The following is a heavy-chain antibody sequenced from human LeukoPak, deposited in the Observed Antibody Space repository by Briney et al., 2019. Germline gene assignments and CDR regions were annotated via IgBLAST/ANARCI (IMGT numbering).Heavy chain of an antibody. CDR1: GYTFTSYG. D-gene: IGHD6-19*01. Sequence: ASVKVSCKASGYTFTSYGISWVRQAPGQGLEWMGWISAYNGNTDYAQKFQGRVTITRDTSASTAYMELSSLRSEDTAVYYCAREIDSSGWYYFDYWGQGTLVTVSS. CDR3: AREIDSSGWYYFDY. V-gene: IGHV1-18*04. CDR2: ISAYNGNT. J-gene: IGHJ4*02.